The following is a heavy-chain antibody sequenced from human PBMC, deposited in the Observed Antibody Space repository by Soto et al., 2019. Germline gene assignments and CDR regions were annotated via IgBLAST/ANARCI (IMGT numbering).Heavy chain of an antibody. CDR1: GFTVSSNY. Sequence: PGGSLRLSCAASGFTVSSNYMSWVRQAPGKGLEWVSVIYSGGSTYYAESVKGRFSISRDNTKNTLYLQMSSLRPENTAVYYCALFNYYDISAWGQGTLVTVSS. J-gene: IGHJ5*02. CDR2: IYSGGST. D-gene: IGHD3-22*01. CDR3: ALFNYYDISA. V-gene: IGHV3-66*02.